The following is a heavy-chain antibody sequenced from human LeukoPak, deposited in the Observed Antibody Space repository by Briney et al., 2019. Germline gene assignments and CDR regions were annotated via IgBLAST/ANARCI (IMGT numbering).Heavy chain of an antibody. D-gene: IGHD3-10*01. CDR2: ISYDGSNK. CDR3: ARDRNSGTYYKNSFDY. V-gene: IGHV3-30-3*01. Sequence: PGGSLRLSCAASGFTFSNYAMHWVRQAPDKGLEWVALISYDGSNKYYADSVKGRFTISRDNPLNTLYLQMNSLRAEDTAVYYCARDRNSGTYYKNSFDYWGQGTLVTVSS. J-gene: IGHJ4*02. CDR1: GFTFSNYA.